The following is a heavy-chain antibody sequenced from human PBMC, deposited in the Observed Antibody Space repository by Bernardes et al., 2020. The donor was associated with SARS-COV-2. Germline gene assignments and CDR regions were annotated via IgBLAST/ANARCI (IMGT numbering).Heavy chain of an antibody. CDR3: ARGDVVVPAAIGHYYYGMDV. D-gene: IGHD2-2*01. CDR1: GYTFTGYY. J-gene: IGHJ6*02. CDR2: INPNSGGT. V-gene: IGHV1-2*04. Sequence: ASVKVSCMASGYTFTGYYMHWVRQAPGQGLEWMGWINPNSGGTNYAQKFQGWVTMTRDTSISTAYMELSRLRSDDTAVYYCARGDVVVPAAIGHYYYGMDVWGQGTTVTVSS.